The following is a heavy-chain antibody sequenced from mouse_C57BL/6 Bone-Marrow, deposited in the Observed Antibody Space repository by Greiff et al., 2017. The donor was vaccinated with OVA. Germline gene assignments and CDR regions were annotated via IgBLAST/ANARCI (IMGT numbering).Heavy chain of an antibody. Sequence: VKLQQPGAELVKPGASVKLSCKASGYTFTSYWMQWVKQRPGQGLEWIGEIDPSDSYTNYNQKFKGKATLTVDTSSSTAYMQLSSLTSEDSAVYYCARGGLLNYWGQGTTLTVSS. CDR1: GYTFTSYW. J-gene: IGHJ2*01. CDR2: IDPSDSYT. D-gene: IGHD2-3*01. CDR3: ARGGLLNY. V-gene: IGHV1-50*01.